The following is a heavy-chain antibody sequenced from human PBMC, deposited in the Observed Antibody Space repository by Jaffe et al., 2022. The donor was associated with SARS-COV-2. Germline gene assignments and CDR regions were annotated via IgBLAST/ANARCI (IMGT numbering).Heavy chain of an antibody. J-gene: IGHJ4*02. V-gene: IGHV3-48*03. CDR1: GFTFSSYE. CDR3: ARGRGYVPHFDY. D-gene: IGHD5-18*01. CDR2: ISSSGSTI. Sequence: EVQLVESGGGLVQPGGSLRLSCAASGFTFSSYEMNWVRQAPGKGLEWVSYISSSGSTIYYADSVKGRFTISRDNAKNSLYLQMNSLRAEDTAVYYCARGRGYVPHFDYWGQGTLVTVSS.